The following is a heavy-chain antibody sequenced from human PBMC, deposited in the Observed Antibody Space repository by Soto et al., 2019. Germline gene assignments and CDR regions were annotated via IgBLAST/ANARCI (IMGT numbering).Heavy chain of an antibody. CDR2: IDPSDSYT. V-gene: IGHV5-10-1*01. D-gene: IGHD6-6*01. CDR1: GYSFTTYW. J-gene: IGHJ6*02. Sequence: GESLKISCKGSGYSFTTYWISCVRQMPGKGLEWMGRIDPSDSYTNYSPSFQGHVTISADKSISTAYLQWSSLKASDTAMYYCARREITAPYYYGMDVWGQGTTVTVSS. CDR3: ARREITAPYYYGMDV.